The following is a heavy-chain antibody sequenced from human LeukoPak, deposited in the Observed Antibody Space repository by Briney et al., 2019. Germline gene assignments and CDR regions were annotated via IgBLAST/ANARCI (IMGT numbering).Heavy chain of an antibody. CDR2: IYKTGST. Sequence: PSETLSLTCTVSGDSITSGGYYWSWIRQRPGKGLEWIGYIYKTGSTYYNPSLKSRVTMSVDTSRNQFSLKLNSVTAADTAVYYCARDDLRWGQGTLVTVSS. V-gene: IGHV4-31*03. CDR1: GDSITSGGYY. J-gene: IGHJ4*02. CDR3: ARDDLR.